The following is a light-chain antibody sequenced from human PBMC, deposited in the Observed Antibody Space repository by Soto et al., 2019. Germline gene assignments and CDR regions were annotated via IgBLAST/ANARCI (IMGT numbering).Light chain of an antibody. CDR3: SSYAGINNVGV. CDR1: SSDVGGYKY. V-gene: IGLV2-8*01. CDR2: EVN. Sequence: QSVLTQPPSASGSPGQSVTISCTGTSSDVGGYKYVSWYQQHPGKAPKLMIFEVNKRPSGVPDRFSGFKSGNTASLTVSGLQAEDEADYYCSSYAGINNVGVFGTGTKLTVL. J-gene: IGLJ1*01.